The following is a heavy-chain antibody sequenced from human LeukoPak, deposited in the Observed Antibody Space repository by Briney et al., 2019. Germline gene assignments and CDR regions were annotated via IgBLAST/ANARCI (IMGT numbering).Heavy chain of an antibody. CDR2: ISRNSGSI. CDR1: GFTFDDYA. CDR3: AKELYYDSSGYSWYYFDY. J-gene: IGHJ4*02. V-gene: IGHV3-9*01. Sequence: GGSLRLSCAASGFTFDDYALNWVRQAPGKGLEWVSGISRNSGSIDYADSVKGRFTISRDNAKNSLYLQMNSLRAEDTALYYCAKELYYDSSGYSWYYFDYWGQGTLVTVSS. D-gene: IGHD3-22*01.